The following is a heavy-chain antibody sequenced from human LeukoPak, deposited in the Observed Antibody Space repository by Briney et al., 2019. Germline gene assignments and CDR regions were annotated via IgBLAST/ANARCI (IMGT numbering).Heavy chain of an antibody. CDR2: INSDGSST. V-gene: IGHV3-74*01. CDR3: ARASLRKDPSYYYYMDV. Sequence: GGSLRLSCAASGFTFSSYWMHWVRQAPGKGLVWVSRINSDGSSTSYADSVKGRFTISRDNAKNTLYLQMNSLRAEDTAVYYCARASLRKDPSYYYYMDVWGKGTTVTVSS. CDR1: GFTFSSYW. J-gene: IGHJ6*03.